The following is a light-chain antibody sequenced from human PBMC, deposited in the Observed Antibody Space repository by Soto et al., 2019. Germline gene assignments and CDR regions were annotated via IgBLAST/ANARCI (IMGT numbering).Light chain of an antibody. V-gene: IGKV1-12*01. CDR2: AAS. CDR3: QQGYSFPVT. J-gene: IGKJ4*01. CDR1: QDIGDW. Sequence: DIQMSQSPSSVSASVGDRASITSRASQDIGDWLAWYQQKPGQAPKLLVYAASSLPSGVPSRFRGSGSGTDFTLTISRLQPEDFETYYCQQGYSFPVTFGGGTQVDIK.